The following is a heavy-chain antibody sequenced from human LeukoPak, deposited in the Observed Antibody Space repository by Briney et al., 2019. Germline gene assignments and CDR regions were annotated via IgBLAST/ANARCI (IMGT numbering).Heavy chain of an antibody. V-gene: IGHV1-18*01. CDR2: ITADNFNT. J-gene: IGHJ3*01. D-gene: IGHD3-3*01. CDR1: GYSFNSYP. Sequence: ASVKVSCKASGYSFNSYPLTWVRQAPGVGFEWVGWITADNFNTNYAQKFQGRVTLTKETSTNTAYMEMRSLMSDDTAVYYCARVRTPFGVVASPDALDVWGQGTAVTVSS. CDR3: ARVRTPFGVVASPDALDV.